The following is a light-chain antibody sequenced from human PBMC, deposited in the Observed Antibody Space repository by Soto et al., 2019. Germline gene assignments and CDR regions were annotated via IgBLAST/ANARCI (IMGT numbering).Light chain of an antibody. J-gene: IGKJ4*01. CDR3: QQYHLSPLT. CDR2: GVF. CDR1: EPIINNF. V-gene: IGKV3-20*01. Sequence: EIVLTQSPGTLSVAPGETARLSCRTSEPIINNFVAWYQQRPGQVPKLLLYGVFTRVSGLPDRFRGSGYGTEFTLTIARVEPEDFAVYFCQQYHLSPLTFGGGTQVQMK.